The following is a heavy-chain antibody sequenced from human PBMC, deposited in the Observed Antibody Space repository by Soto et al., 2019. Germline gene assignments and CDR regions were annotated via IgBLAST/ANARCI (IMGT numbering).Heavy chain of an antibody. Sequence: QVQLVQSGAEVKKPGSSVKVSCKASGGTFSSYTISWVRQAPGQGLEWMGRIIPILGIPNYAQKFQGRVTITADKSTSTAYMELSSLTSEDTAVYYCAREIAVAGKTSDVFEIWGQGTMVTVSS. CDR3: AREIAVAGKTSDVFEI. D-gene: IGHD6-19*01. J-gene: IGHJ3*02. CDR1: GGTFSSYT. V-gene: IGHV1-69*02. CDR2: IIPILGIP.